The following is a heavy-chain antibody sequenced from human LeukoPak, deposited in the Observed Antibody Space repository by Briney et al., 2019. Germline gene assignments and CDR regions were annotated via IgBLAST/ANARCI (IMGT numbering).Heavy chain of an antibody. Sequence: ATVKVSCKASGYTFISYYIHWVRQAPGQGLEWMGLINPSSGNTPYAQQFQGRVTMTRDTSTSTVYMELSSLRSEDTAVYYCARHSLIGTTPFDYWGQGTLVTVPS. CDR1: GYTFISYY. D-gene: IGHD1-20*01. J-gene: IGHJ4*02. V-gene: IGHV1-46*01. CDR2: INPSSGNT. CDR3: ARHSLIGTTPFDY.